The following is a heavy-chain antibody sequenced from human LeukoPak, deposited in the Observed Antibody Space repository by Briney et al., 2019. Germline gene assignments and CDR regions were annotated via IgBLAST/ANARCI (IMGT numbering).Heavy chain of an antibody. D-gene: IGHD2/OR15-2a*01. CDR1: GFTFSSYG. J-gene: IGHJ5*02. CDR2: ISETGDGT. Sequence: PGGSLRPSCAASGFTFSSYGMSWVRQAPGKGLEWVSAISETGDGTFYADSVKGRFTISRDNSKNTLYLQMNSLRAEDTALYYCAKHILSKSWFDPWGQGTLVTVSS. V-gene: IGHV3-23*01. CDR3: AKHILSKSWFDP.